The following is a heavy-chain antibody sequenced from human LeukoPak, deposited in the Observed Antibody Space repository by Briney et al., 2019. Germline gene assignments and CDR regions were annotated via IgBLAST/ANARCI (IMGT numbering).Heavy chain of an antibody. V-gene: IGHV3-7*01. CDR1: GFAFSTYW. Sequence: PGGSLRLSCAASGFAFSTYWMGWIRQAPGKGLEWVASIKQDGSEKYYVDSVKGRFTISKDNAQNSLYLQMNSLRAEDTAIYYCARATRGFDPWGQGTLATVSS. CDR3: ARATRGFDP. CDR2: IKQDGSEK. J-gene: IGHJ5*02.